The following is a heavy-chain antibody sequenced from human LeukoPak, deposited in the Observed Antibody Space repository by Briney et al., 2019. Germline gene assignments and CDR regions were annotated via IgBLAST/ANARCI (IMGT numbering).Heavy chain of an antibody. V-gene: IGHV4-59*12. CDR3: ARERGYYDILTGSPTYYYYYYMDV. Sequence: PSETLSLTCTVSGGSISSYYWSWIRQPPGKGLEWIGYIYYSGSTNYNPSLKSRVTISVDKSKNQFSLKLSSVTAADTAVYYCARERGYYDILTGSPTYYYYYYMDVWGKGTTVTVSS. CDR1: GGSISSYY. D-gene: IGHD3-9*01. J-gene: IGHJ6*03. CDR2: IYYSGST.